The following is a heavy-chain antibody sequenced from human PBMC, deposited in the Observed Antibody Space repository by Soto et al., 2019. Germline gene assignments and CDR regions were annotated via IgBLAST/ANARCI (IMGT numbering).Heavy chain of an antibody. CDR3: AREGYCTSTTCDTEKFFDFYGMDV. D-gene: IGHD2-2*01. CDR2: INPNSGGT. V-gene: IGHV1-2*02. Sequence: ASVKVSCKASGYTFTGYYMHWVRQAPGQGLEWMGWINPNSGGTNYAQKIQGRVTMTRDTSTSTAYMELRSLRSDDTAVYYCAREGYCTSTTCDTEKFFDFYGMDVWGQGTTVTVSS. J-gene: IGHJ6*02. CDR1: GYTFTGYY.